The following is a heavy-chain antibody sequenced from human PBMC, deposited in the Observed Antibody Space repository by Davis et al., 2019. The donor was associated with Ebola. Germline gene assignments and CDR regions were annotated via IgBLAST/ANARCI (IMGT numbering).Heavy chain of an antibody. CDR1: GFTFDDYA. D-gene: IGHD2-21*02. J-gene: IGHJ4*02. CDR3: AKDKVVVTATGIFDY. V-gene: IGHV3-9*01. CDR2: ISWNSGSI. Sequence: SLKISCAASGFTFDDYAMHWVRQAPGKGLAWVSGISWNSGSIGYADSVKGRFTISRDNAKNSLYLQMNSLRAEDTALYYCAKDKVVVTATGIFDYWGQGTLVTVSS.